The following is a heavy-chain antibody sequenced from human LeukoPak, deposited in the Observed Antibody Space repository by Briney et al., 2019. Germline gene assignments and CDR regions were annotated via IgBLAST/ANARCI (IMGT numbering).Heavy chain of an antibody. CDR1: GGSVSSSSYY. V-gene: IGHV4-39*01. CDR3: ATTPERYCSSTSCLYYFDH. CDR2: LYYSGNT. J-gene: IGHJ4*02. Sequence: SDTLSLTCAVSGGSVSSSSYYWGWIRQPPGKGLEWIGSLYYSGNTQYNPSLKSRVTISVDTSKNQFSLKLSSVTAADTAVYYCATTPERYCSSTSCLYYFDHWGQGTLVTVSS. D-gene: IGHD2-2*01.